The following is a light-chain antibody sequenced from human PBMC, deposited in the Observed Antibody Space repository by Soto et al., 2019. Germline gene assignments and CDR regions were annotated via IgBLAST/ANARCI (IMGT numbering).Light chain of an antibody. Sequence: EIVLTQSPGTLSLSPGERATLSCRASQSVSSSYLAWYQQKPGQAPRLLIYGASSRATGIPDRFSGSGSGTDFTLTISRLEPEDFAVCYCQQYGSSPYTFGLGTRLEIK. CDR2: GAS. CDR1: QSVSSSY. CDR3: QQYGSSPYT. J-gene: IGKJ5*01. V-gene: IGKV3-20*01.